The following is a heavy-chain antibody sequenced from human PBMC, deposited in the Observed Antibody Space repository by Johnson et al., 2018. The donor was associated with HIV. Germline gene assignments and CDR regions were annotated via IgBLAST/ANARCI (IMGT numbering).Heavy chain of an antibody. D-gene: IGHD1-1*01. Sequence: QMLLVESGGGVVQPGRSLRLSCAASGFTFSSYGMHWVRQAPGKGLEWVAVISYDGSNKYYADSVKGRFTISRDNSKNTLYLQMNSLRAEDTAVYYCARRVEGRRSANGAFDIWGQGTMVTVSS. CDR1: GFTFSSYG. CDR2: ISYDGSNK. J-gene: IGHJ3*02. CDR3: ARRVEGRRSANGAFDI. V-gene: IGHV3-30*03.